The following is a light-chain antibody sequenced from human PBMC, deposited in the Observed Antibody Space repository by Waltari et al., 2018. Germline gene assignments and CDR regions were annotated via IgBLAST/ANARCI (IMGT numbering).Light chain of an antibody. CDR3: QVWHFNNDHVWV. V-gene: IGLV3-21*02. CDR1: DIGSKS. J-gene: IGLJ3*02. Sequence: SYVLTQPPSVSVAPGHPATITFGGEDIGSKSVHWYQQKPGQAPALAMHEAKGRPPGIPERFSGSNFGNTAALTITRVEAGDEADYYCQVWHFNNDHVWVFGGGTRLTVL. CDR2: EAK.